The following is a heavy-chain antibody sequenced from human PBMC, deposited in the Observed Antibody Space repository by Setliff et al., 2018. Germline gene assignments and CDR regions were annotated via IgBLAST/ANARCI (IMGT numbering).Heavy chain of an antibody. CDR3: AGSTVTQVDY. CDR2: IYYSGST. V-gene: IGHV4-59*08. J-gene: IGHJ4*02. Sequence: SETLSLTCAVSGGSVTSHYWSWIRQPPGKGLEWIGYIYYSGSTNYNPSLKSRVTISVDTSKNHFSLKLSSVTAADTAVYYCAGSTVTQVDYWGQGTLVTVSS. D-gene: IGHD4-17*01. CDR1: GGSVTSHY.